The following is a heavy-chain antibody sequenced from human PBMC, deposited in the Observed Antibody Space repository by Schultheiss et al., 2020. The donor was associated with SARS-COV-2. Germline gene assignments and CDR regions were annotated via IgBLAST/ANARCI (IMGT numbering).Heavy chain of an antibody. CDR3: ARGPYSSSSGRGNHAFDI. Sequence: ASVKVSCKASGYTFTGYYMHWVRQAPGQGLEWMGWINPNSGGTNYAQKFQGRVTMTRDTSTSTVYMELSSLRSEDMAVYYCARGPYSSSSGRGNHAFDIWGQGTMVTVSS. D-gene: IGHD6-13*01. V-gene: IGHV1-2*02. CDR2: INPNSGGT. CDR1: GYTFTGYY. J-gene: IGHJ3*02.